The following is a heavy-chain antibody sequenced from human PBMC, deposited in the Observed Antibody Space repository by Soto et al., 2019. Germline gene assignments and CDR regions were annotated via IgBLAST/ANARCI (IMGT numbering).Heavy chain of an antibody. V-gene: IGHV3-23*01. CDR2: ISGSGGST. J-gene: IGHJ4*01. Sequence: GGSLRLSCAASGFTFSSYAMSGVRQAPGKGLEWVSAISGSGGSTYYADSVKGRFTISRDNSKNTLYLQMNSLRAEDTAVYYCAKGGRAKITMLVVVITPPPAYFEDWGHGTLVTVAS. CDR1: GFTFSSYA. CDR3: AKGGRAKITMLVVVITPPPAYFED. D-gene: IGHD3-22*01.